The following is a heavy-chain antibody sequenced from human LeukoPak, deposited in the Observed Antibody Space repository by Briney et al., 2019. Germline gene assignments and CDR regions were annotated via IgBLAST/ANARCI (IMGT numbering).Heavy chain of an antibody. Sequence: GGSLRLSCAASGFTFSDYYMSWIRQAPGKGLEWVSYMSSSGSMIYYADSVKGRFTISRDNAKNSLYLQMNSLRAEDTAVYYCAREGRYYDNSGYFDYWGQGTLVTVSS. CDR2: MSSSGSMI. CDR1: GFTFSDYY. J-gene: IGHJ4*02. CDR3: AREGRYYDNSGYFDY. D-gene: IGHD3-22*01. V-gene: IGHV3-11*04.